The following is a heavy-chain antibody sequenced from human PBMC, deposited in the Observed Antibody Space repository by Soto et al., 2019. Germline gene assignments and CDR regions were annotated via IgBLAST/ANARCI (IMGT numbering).Heavy chain of an antibody. J-gene: IGHJ4*02. Sequence: QVQLVQSGAEVKKPGSSVKVSCKASGGTFSSYAISWVRQAPGQGLEWMGGIITIFGSANYAQKLQGRVTITADESTSTAYMELSSLRSEETGVYYCARVTQVGATPTFDYWGQGTLVTVSS. D-gene: IGHD1-26*01. CDR3: ARVTQVGATPTFDY. V-gene: IGHV1-69*01. CDR1: GGTFSSYA. CDR2: IITIFGSA.